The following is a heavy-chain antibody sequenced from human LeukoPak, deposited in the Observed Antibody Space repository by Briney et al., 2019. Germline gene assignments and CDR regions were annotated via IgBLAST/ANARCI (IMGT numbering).Heavy chain of an antibody. Sequence: PSETLSLTCTVSGGSISSYYWGWIRQPPGKGLEWIGSIYYSGSTYYNPSLKSRVTISVDTSKNQFSLKLSSVTAADTAVYYCARLGTTGFDYWGQGTLVTVSS. V-gene: IGHV4-39*01. D-gene: IGHD4-11*01. J-gene: IGHJ4*02. CDR2: IYYSGST. CDR1: GGSISSYY. CDR3: ARLGTTGFDY.